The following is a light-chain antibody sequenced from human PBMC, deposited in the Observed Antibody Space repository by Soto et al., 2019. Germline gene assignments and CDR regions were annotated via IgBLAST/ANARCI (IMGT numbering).Light chain of an antibody. V-gene: IGKV4-1*01. CDR3: QQYQTLPRT. J-gene: IGKJ1*01. CDR2: WAS. Sequence: DIVMTQSPDSLAVSLGERATINCKSSQSILYSANNKNYLAWYQQKPGQPPKLLIYWASTRDSGVPDRFRGGGSGTDFTLTISSLQAEDVAVYYCQQYQTLPRTFGQGTKVEIK. CDR1: QSILYSANNKNY.